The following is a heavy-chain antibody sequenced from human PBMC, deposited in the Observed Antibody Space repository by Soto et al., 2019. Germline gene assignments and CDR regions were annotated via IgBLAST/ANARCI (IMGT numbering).Heavy chain of an antibody. Sequence: GVSVKVSCKASGYTFTGYYMHWVRQAPGQGLEWMGWINPNSGGTNYAQKFQGRVTMTRDTSISTAYMELSRLRSDDTAVYYCARNHDYYDSSGYVDDAFDIWGQGTMVTVSS. CDR1: GYTFTGYY. D-gene: IGHD3-22*01. V-gene: IGHV1-2*02. CDR3: ARNHDYYDSSGYVDDAFDI. CDR2: INPNSGGT. J-gene: IGHJ3*02.